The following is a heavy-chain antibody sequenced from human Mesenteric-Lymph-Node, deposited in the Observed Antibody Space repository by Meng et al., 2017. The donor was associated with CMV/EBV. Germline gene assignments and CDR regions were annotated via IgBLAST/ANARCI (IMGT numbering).Heavy chain of an antibody. CDR3: ARSPFWRRWFDP. CDR1: SGPFSGYY. CDR2: IYYSGST. Sequence: SETLSLTCAVYSGPFSGYYWSWIRQPPGKGLEWIGSIYYSGSTYYNPSLKSRVTISVDTSNYQFSLKLSSVTAADTAVYYCARSPFWRRWFDPWGQGTLVTV. V-gene: IGHV4-34*01. J-gene: IGHJ5*02.